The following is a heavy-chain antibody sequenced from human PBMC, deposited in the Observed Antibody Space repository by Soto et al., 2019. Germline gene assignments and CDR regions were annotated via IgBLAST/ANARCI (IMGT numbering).Heavy chain of an antibody. Sequence: GESLKISCKGSGYSFTSYWIGWVRQMPGKGLEWMGIIYPGDSDTRYSPSFQGQVTISADKSISTAYLQWSSLKASDTAMYYCAINYYDSSGYPNVGFDYWGQGTLVTVSS. CDR3: AINYYDSSGYPNVGFDY. D-gene: IGHD3-22*01. CDR1: GYSFTSYW. J-gene: IGHJ4*02. CDR2: IYPGDSDT. V-gene: IGHV5-51*01.